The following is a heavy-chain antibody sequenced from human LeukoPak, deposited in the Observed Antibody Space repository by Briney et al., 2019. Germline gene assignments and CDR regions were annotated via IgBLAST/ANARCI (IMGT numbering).Heavy chain of an antibody. V-gene: IGHV3-7*01. D-gene: IGHD1-26*01. CDR2: IKQDGSVR. CDR1: GFTFSSYS. CDR3: ARHRNKWELPPFDY. J-gene: IGHJ4*02. Sequence: PGGSLRLSCAASGFTFSSYSMSWVRQAPGKGLEWLANIKQDGSVRSYVDSVKGRFTISRDSAKSSLYLQMNSLRAEDTAVYYCARHRNKWELPPFDYWGQGTLVTVSS.